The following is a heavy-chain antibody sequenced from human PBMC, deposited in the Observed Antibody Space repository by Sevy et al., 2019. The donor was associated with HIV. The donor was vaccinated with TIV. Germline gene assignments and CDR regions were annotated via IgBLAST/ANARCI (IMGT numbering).Heavy chain of an antibody. CDR1: GYTLAKFS. Sequence: ASVKVSCKVSGYTLAKFSIHWVRQAPGKGLEWMTSFDPEDGDPEDGKTIYAQKFLGRVTMTEDTSTDTAYMELSSLRSDDTAVYYCATTKDYYDGSGYPFDYWGQGTLVTVSS. J-gene: IGHJ4*02. V-gene: IGHV1-24*01. CDR3: ATTKDYYDGSGYPFDY. D-gene: IGHD3-22*01. CDR2: FDPEDGDPEDGKT.